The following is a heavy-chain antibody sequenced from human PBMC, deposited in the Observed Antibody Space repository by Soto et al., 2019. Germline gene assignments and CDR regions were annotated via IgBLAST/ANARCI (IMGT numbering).Heavy chain of an antibody. V-gene: IGHV1-46*03. Sequence: QVQLVQSGAEVKKPGASVTVSCTASGYTFTSYYIHWVRQAPGQGLEWMGIINPSGGSTSYAQKFQGRVTMTRDTSTSTVYMEVSGLRSEDTAVYYCARDQEPSTLYYDYYYMDVRGKGTTVTVSS. CDR1: GYTFTSYY. CDR3: ARDQEPSTLYYDYYYMDV. CDR2: INPSGGST. J-gene: IGHJ6*03.